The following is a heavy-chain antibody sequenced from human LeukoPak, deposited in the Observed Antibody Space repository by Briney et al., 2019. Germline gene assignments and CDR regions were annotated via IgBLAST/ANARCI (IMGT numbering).Heavy chain of an antibody. J-gene: IGHJ3*01. D-gene: IGHD1-26*01. CDR2: ISHDERNI. V-gene: IGHV3-30*18. CDR1: GFIFSAYG. Sequence: PGRSLRLSCTVSGFIFSAYGMHWIRQAPGKGLEWVTGISHDERNIYYADIVKGRFTISRDNSRSTLHLQMDSLREEDTAVYYCAKDWQWKLLTGAFNVWGQGTTVTVS. CDR3: AKDWQWKLLTGAFNV.